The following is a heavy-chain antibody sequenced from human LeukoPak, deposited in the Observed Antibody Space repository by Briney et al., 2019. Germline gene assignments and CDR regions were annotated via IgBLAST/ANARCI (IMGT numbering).Heavy chain of an antibody. J-gene: IGHJ5*02. CDR3: ARQEGYCSGGSCYGWFDP. CDR1: GYSFTSYW. V-gene: IGHV5-51*01. Sequence: GESLKISCKGSGYSFTSYWIGWVRQMPGKGLEWMGIIYPGDSDTRYSPSFQGQVTISADKSISTAYLQWSSLKASDTAMYYCARQEGYCSGGSCYGWFDPWGQGTLVTVSS. D-gene: IGHD2-15*01. CDR2: IYPGDSDT.